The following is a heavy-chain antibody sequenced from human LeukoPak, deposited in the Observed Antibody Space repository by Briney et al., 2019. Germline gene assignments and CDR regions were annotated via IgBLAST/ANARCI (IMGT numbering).Heavy chain of an antibody. CDR3: AKDLTPIAVAGTDAFDI. V-gene: IGHV3-30*02. D-gene: IGHD6-19*01. CDR1: GFTFSSYG. Sequence: GGSLRLSCAASGFTFSSYGMHWVRQAPGKGLEWVAFIRYDGSNKYYADSVKGRFTISRDNSKNTLYLQMNSLRAEDTAVYYCAKDLTPIAVAGTDAFDIWGQGTMVTVSS. CDR2: IRYDGSNK. J-gene: IGHJ3*02.